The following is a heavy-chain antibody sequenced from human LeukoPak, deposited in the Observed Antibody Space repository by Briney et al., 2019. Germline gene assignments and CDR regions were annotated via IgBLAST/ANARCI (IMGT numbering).Heavy chain of an antibody. Sequence: SETLSLTSAVYGGSFSGYYWSWIRQPPGKGLEWIGEINHSGSTNYNPSLKSRVTISVDTSKNQFSLKLSSVTAADTAVYYCARVGSGYSGYEGSFYYYYYMDVWGKGTTVTVSS. D-gene: IGHD5-12*01. J-gene: IGHJ6*03. V-gene: IGHV4-34*01. CDR2: INHSGST. CDR3: ARVGSGYSGYEGSFYYYYYMDV. CDR1: GGSFSGYY.